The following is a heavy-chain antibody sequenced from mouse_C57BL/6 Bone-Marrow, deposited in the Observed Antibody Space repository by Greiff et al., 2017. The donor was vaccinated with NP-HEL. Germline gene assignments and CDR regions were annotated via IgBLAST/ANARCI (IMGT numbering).Heavy chain of an antibody. CDR1: GFTFSDYY. CDR2: INYDGSST. D-gene: IGHD1-1*01. Sequence: KVVESEGGLVQPGSSMKLSCTASGFTFSDYYMAWVRQVPEKGLEWVANINYDGSSTYYLDSLKSRFIISRDNAKNILYLQMSSLKSEDTATYYCAREAYFYFDYWGQGTTLTVSS. CDR3: AREAYFYFDY. V-gene: IGHV5-16*01. J-gene: IGHJ2*01.